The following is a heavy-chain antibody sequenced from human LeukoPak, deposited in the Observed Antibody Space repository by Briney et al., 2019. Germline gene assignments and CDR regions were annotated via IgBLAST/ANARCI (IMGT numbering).Heavy chain of an antibody. J-gene: IGHJ6*02. CDR3: AKDAAYCGGDCFPYYYGMDV. V-gene: IGHV3-23*01. CDR2: ISGSGGST. Sequence: GGSLRLSCAASGFTFSSYAMSWVRQAPGKGLEWVSAISGSGGSTYYADSVKGRFTISRDDSKNTLYLQMNRLRAEDTAVYYCAKDAAYCGGDCFPYYYGMDVWGQGTTVTVSS. D-gene: IGHD2-21*02. CDR1: GFTFSSYA.